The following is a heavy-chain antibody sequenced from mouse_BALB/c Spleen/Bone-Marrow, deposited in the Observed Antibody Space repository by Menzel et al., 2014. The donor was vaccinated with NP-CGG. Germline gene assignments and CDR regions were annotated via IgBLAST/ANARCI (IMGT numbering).Heavy chain of an antibody. CDR2: IDPANGNT. J-gene: IGHJ3*01. CDR3: ASYYYGSSLFAY. CDR1: GFNIKDTY. Sequence: VQLQQSGAELVKPGASVKLSCTASGFNIKDTYMHWVKQRPEQGLEWIGRIDPANGNTKYDPKFQGKATITADTSSNTAFLQLSSLTSEDTAVYYCASYYYGSSLFAYWVRGTLVTVSA. D-gene: IGHD1-1*01. V-gene: IGHV14-3*02.